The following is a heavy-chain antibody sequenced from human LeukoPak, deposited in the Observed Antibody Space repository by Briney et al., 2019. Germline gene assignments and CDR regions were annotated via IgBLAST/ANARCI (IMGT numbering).Heavy chain of an antibody. CDR2: IDWDDDK. CDR3: ARMVSFGELSGFDY. J-gene: IGHJ4*02. D-gene: IGHD3-10*01. Sequence: SGPALVKPTQTLTLTCTFSGFSLSTSGMCVSWIRQPPGKALEWLARIDWDDDKYYSTSLKTRLTISKDTSKNQVVLTMTNIDPVDTATYYCARMVSFGELSGFDYWGQGTLVTVSS. V-gene: IGHV2-70*11. CDR1: GFSLSTSGMC.